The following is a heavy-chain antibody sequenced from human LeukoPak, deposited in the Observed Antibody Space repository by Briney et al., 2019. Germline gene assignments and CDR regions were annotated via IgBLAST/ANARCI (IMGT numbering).Heavy chain of an antibody. D-gene: IGHD2-2*01. CDR1: GFTFSSYS. CDR3: AREIVVVPAADDY. J-gene: IGHJ4*02. V-gene: IGHV3-48*01. Sequence: GGSLRLSCAASGFTFSSYSMNWVCQAPGKGLEWVSYISSSSSTIYYADSVKGRFTISRDNAKNSLYLQMNSLRAEDTAVYYCAREIVVVPAADDYWGQGTLVTVSS. CDR2: ISSSSSTI.